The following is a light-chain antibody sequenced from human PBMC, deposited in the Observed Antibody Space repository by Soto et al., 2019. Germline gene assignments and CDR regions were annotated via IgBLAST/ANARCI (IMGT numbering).Light chain of an antibody. CDR2: NTQ. CDR3: LLFSGGAYV. Sequence: QAVVTQEPSLTVSPGGTVTLTCASSTGAVTSDYFPNWFQQKHGQAPTSLIYNTQNRPSWTPARFSGSLLGNRAALTLSGALHEDEAEYYCLLFSGGAYVFGTGTKVTVL. V-gene: IGLV7-43*01. J-gene: IGLJ1*01. CDR1: TGAVTSDYF.